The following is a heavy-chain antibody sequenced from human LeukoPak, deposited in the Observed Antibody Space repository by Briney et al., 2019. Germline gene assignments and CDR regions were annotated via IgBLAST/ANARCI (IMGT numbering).Heavy chain of an antibody. V-gene: IGHV1-18*01. CDR1: GYTFTNYG. CDR3: ARDQRRAAGTIGGGMRYFQH. CDR2: INTYNGNT. Sequence: ASVKVSCKASGYTFTNYGINWVRQAPGQGLEWMGWINTYNGNTNYAQNLQDRVTMTTDTSTNTAYMELSSLRSEDTAVYYCARDQRRAAGTIGGGMRYFQHWGQGTLVTVSS. J-gene: IGHJ1*01. D-gene: IGHD6-13*01.